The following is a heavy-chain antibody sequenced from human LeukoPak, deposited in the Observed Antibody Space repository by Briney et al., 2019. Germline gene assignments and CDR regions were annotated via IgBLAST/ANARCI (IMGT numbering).Heavy chain of an antibody. Sequence: SETLSLTCTVSGGSISSYYWSWIRQPAGKGLEWIGRIYASGSTNYNPSLKSRVTMSVDTSKNQFSLKLSSLTAADTAVYYCASLSGDYLYWYFDLWGRGTLVTVSS. V-gene: IGHV4-4*07. D-gene: IGHD4-17*01. CDR1: GGSISSYY. CDR2: IYASGST. CDR3: ASLSGDYLYWYFDL. J-gene: IGHJ2*01.